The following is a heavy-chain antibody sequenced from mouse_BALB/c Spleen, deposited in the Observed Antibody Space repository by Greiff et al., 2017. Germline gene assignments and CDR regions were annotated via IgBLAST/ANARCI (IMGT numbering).Heavy chain of an antibody. J-gene: IGHJ3*01. V-gene: IGHV1-5*01. D-gene: IGHD2-1*01. Sequence: EVKVVESGTVLARPGASVKMSCKASGYSFTSYWMHWVKQRPGQGLEWIGAIYPGNSDTSYNQKFKGKAKLTAVTSASTAYMELSSLTNEDSAVYYCTRNYGNYVLFAYWGQGTLVTVSA. CDR1: GYSFTSYW. CDR3: TRNYGNYVLFAY. CDR2: IYPGNSDT.